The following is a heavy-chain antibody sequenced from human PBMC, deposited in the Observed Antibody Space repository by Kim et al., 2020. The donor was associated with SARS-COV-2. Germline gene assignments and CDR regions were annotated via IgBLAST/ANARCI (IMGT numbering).Heavy chain of an antibody. Sequence: GGSLRLSCAASGFTFRTYWMSWVRQAPGKGLEWVANIKQNGREKDYVDSVKGRFTISRDNAKNSVYVQLNSLRVEDTGVYYCAREGIGGFDYWGQGTLVTVSS. CDR3: AREGIGGFDY. V-gene: IGHV3-7*03. CDR1: GFTFRTYW. CDR2: IKQNGREK. J-gene: IGHJ4*02.